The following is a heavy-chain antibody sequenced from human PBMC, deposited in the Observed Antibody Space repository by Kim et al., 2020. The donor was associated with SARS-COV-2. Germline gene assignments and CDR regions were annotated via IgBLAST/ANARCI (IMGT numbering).Heavy chain of an antibody. CDR1: GFTFSSYA. D-gene: IGHD3-10*01. CDR3: AKVMVSRSYYTDDAFDI. Sequence: GGSLRLSCAASGFTFSSYAMSWVRQAPGKGLEWVSAISGSGGSTYYADSVKGRFTISRDNSKNTLYLQMNSLRAEDTAVYYCAKVMVSRSYYTDDAFDIWGHGTLVTVSS. CDR2: ISGSGGST. V-gene: IGHV3-23*01. J-gene: IGHJ3*02.